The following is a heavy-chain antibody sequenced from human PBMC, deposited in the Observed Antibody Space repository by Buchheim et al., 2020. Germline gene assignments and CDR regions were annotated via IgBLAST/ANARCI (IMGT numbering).Heavy chain of an antibody. CDR3: ARGGNWFDP. V-gene: IGHV4-30-4*01. D-gene: IGHD3-10*01. J-gene: IGHJ5*02. CDR1: GGSISSGDYY. CDR2: IYYSGVT. Sequence: QVQLQESGPGLVKPSQTLSLTCTVSGGSISSGDYYWSWLRQPPGQGLEWIVYIYYSGVTYYNPSLKSRLSMSVDTPKYQFSLKLTSVTAADTAVYYCARGGNWFDPWGQGTL.